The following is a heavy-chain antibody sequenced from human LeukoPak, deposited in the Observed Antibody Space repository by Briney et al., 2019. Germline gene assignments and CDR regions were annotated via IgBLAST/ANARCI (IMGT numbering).Heavy chain of an antibody. D-gene: IGHD1-1*01. CDR1: GFTFSSYA. CDR3: AKGQELDDGVFDS. J-gene: IGHJ4*02. CDR2: IRSNGDTT. Sequence: PGGSLRLSCAASGFTFSSYAMSWVRQAPEKGLEWVSTIRSNGDTTYNADSVKGRFTISRDNSKNTLYLELNSLRVEDTATFYCAKGQELDDGVFDSWGQGTMVTVSS. V-gene: IGHV3-23*01.